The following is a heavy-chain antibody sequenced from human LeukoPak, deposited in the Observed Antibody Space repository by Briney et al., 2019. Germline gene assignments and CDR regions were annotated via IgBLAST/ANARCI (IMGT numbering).Heavy chain of an antibody. Sequence: SETLSLTCTVSGGSISSGGYYWSWIRQPPGKGLEWIGYIYYSGSTNYNPSLKSRVTISVDTSKNQFSLKLSSVTAADTAVYYCARAVPAALTPGYFDYWGQGTLVTVSS. J-gene: IGHJ4*02. CDR1: GGSISSGGYY. CDR2: IYYSGST. CDR3: ARAVPAALTPGYFDY. V-gene: IGHV4-61*08. D-gene: IGHD2-2*01.